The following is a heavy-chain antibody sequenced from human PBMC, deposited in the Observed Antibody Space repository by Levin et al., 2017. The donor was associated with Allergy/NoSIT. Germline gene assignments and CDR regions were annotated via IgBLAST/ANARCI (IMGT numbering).Heavy chain of an antibody. J-gene: IGHJ4*02. CDR1: GFTFDTYW. V-gene: IGHV3-7*01. CDR3: ARERSDYYDRKSFDS. Sequence: GESLKISCAASGFTFDTYWMSWVRQAPGKGLEWVANIKQDGSANYYVGSAKGRFTISRDNAKNSLYLQMNSLRVEDTAVYYCARERSDYYDRKSFDSWGQGTLVTVSS. D-gene: IGHD3-22*01. CDR2: IKQDGSAN.